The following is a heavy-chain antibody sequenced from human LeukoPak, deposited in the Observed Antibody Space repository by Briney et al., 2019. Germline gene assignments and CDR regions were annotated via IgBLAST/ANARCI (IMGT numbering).Heavy chain of an antibody. V-gene: IGHV3-23*01. CDR2: ISGRAGTT. CDR3: LTVRKYLRVGWNSNFDY. J-gene: IGHJ4*02. CDR1: GFTFTNYE. Sequence: GGSLRLSCSASGFTFTNYEMNWVRQAPGKGLEWVSAISGRAGTTYYADSVKGRFTISRDNSKNTLYLQMNSLRAEDTAVYYCLTVRKYLRVGWNSNFDYWGQGTLVTVSS. D-gene: IGHD1-7*01.